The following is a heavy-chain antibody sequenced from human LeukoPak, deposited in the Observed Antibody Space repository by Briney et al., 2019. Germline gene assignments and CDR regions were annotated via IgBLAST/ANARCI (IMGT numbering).Heavy chain of an antibody. V-gene: IGHV3-23*01. J-gene: IGHJ4*02. D-gene: IGHD5-12*01. CDR2: ISGSGGST. CDR3: AKGISFVATITRYYFDY. Sequence: LSGGSLRLSCAASGFTFSSYAMSWVRQAPGKGPEWVSAISGSGGSTYYADSVKGRFTISRDNSKNTLYLQMNSLRAEDTAVYYCAKGISFVATITRYYFDYWGQGTLVTVSS. CDR1: GFTFSSYA.